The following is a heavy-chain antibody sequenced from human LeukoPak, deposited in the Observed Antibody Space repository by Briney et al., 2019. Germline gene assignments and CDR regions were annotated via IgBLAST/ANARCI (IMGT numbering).Heavy chain of an antibody. CDR2: ISGSGGST. Sequence: GGSLRLSCAASGLTFSNYAMSWARQAPGKGLEWVSAISGSGGSTYYADSVKGRFTISRDNTKNSLYLQMNSLRAEDTAVYYCARDRGLDYWGQGTLVTVSS. CDR3: ARDRGLDY. CDR1: GLTFSNYA. J-gene: IGHJ4*02. V-gene: IGHV3-23*01.